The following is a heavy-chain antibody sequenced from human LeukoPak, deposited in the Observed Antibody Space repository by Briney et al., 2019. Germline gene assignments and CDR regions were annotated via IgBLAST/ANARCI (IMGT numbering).Heavy chain of an antibody. CDR1: GYSISSGYY. J-gene: IGHJ3*02. D-gene: IGHD2-8*01. Sequence: PSETLSLTCTVSGYSISSGYYWGWIRQPPGKGLEWIGSIYHSGSTYYNPSLKSRVTISVDTSKNQFSLKLSSVTAADTAVYYCARVFLMGDAFDIWGQGTMVTVSS. V-gene: IGHV4-38-2*02. CDR3: ARVFLMGDAFDI. CDR2: IYHSGST.